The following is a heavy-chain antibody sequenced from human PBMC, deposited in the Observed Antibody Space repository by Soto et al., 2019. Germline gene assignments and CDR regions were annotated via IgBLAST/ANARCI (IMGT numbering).Heavy chain of an antibody. CDR1: GFTFSSYA. CDR2: ISGSGGST. J-gene: IGHJ4*02. V-gene: IGHV3-23*01. Sequence: GGSLRLSCAASGFTFSSYAMSWVRQAPGKGLEWVSAISGSGGSTYYADSVKGRFTISRDNSKNTLYLQMNSLRAEDTAVYYCAKGPAESPYDYVWGELSRFDYWGQGTLVTVSS. D-gene: IGHD3-16*02. CDR3: AKGPAESPYDYVWGELSRFDY.